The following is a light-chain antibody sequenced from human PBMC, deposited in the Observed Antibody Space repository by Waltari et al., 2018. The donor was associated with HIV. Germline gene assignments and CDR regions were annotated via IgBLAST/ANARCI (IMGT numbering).Light chain of an antibody. Sequence: QSGLTQPPSASGTPGQRLSISCAGHNSNIGSTFVFWYRQIPVAAPTLLVYRKNQRPSGVGDRFSGSRSGASASLVISGLRVEDEADYYCASWDDGLRGHVFGSGTTVSV. CDR1: NSNIGSTF. V-gene: IGLV1-47*01. J-gene: IGLJ1*01. CDR3: ASWDDGLRGHV. CDR2: RKN.